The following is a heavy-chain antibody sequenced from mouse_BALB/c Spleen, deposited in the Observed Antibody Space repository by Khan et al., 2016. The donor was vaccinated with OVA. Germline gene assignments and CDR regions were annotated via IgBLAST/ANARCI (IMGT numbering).Heavy chain of an antibody. CDR1: GFTFSDYY. D-gene: IGHD2-3*01. J-gene: IGHJ3*01. V-gene: IGHV5-12*02. Sequence: EVELVESGGGLVQPGGSLKLSCATSGFTFSDYYMYWVRQTPEKRLEWVAYLSNRGTTTYYPDTVRGRFTISRDNAKNTLYLHMSRLESEDTAMYYWAREGDDGGLAYWGQGTLVTVSA. CDR3: AREGDDGGLAY. CDR2: LSNRGTTT.